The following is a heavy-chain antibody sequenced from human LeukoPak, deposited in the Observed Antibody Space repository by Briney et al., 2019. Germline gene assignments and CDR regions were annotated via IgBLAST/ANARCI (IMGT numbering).Heavy chain of an antibody. CDR3: ASRNFGSSPFDY. Sequence: PGGSLRLSCAASGFTFSSNWMHWVRQAPGKGLVRVSRISSDGSNTNYADSVKGRFTISRDNAKNTLYLQMDSLTAEDTAVYFCASRNFGSSPFDYWGQGTLVTVSS. V-gene: IGHV3-74*01. D-gene: IGHD3-10*01. CDR2: ISSDGSNT. CDR1: GFTFSSNW. J-gene: IGHJ4*02.